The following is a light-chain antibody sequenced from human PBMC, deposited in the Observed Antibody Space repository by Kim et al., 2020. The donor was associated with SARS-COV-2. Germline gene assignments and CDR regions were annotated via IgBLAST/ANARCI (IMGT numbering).Light chain of an antibody. CDR2: DVS. CDR3: SSYTTSTTLYV. Sequence: QSIPISFTGTSSDGGGYTYFSWYQQHPGKAPKLMIYDVSNRPSGVSKRFSGSKSGSTASLTISGLQAEDEADYYCSSYTTSTTLYVFGTGTKVTVL. V-gene: IGLV2-14*03. CDR1: SSDGGGYTY. J-gene: IGLJ1*01.